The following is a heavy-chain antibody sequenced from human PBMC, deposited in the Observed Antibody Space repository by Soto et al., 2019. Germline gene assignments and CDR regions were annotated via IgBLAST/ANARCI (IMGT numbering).Heavy chain of an antibody. CDR1: GYTFTGYY. D-gene: IGHD3-22*01. V-gene: IGHV1-2*04. CDR2: INPNSGGT. Sequence: ASVKVSCKASGYTFTGYYMHWVRQAPGQGLEWMGWINPNSGGTNYAQKFQGWVTMTRDTSISTAYMELSRLRSDDTAWYYCARGGYYDSSGSTSTYYYYGMDVWGQGTTVTVSS. J-gene: IGHJ6*02. CDR3: ARGGYYDSSGSTSTYYYYGMDV.